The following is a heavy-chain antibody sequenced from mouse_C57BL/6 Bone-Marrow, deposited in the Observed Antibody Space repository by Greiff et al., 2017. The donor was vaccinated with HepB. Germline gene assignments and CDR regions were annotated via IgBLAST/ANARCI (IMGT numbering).Heavy chain of an antibody. D-gene: IGHD1-1*01. CDR1: GYTFTSYW. J-gene: IGHJ2*01. Sequence: VQLQQPGAELVRPGSSVKLSCKASGYTFTSYWMHWVKQRPIQGLEWIGNIDPSDSETHYNQKFKDKATLTVDKSSSTAYMQLSSLTSEDSAVYYCSRSDYYGSSVDYWGQGTTLTVSS. CDR3: SRSDYYGSSVDY. V-gene: IGHV1-52*01. CDR2: IDPSDSET.